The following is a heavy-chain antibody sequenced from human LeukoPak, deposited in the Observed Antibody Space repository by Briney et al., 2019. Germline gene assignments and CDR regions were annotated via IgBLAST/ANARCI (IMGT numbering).Heavy chain of an antibody. CDR2: ITTNGRRT. CDR1: GFTFSSSV. CDR3: VSSRDGFNSPFDY. J-gene: IGHJ4*02. V-gene: IGHV3-64D*06. Sequence: GGSLRLSCSASGFTFSSSVMHWVRQAPGKGLEYVSAITTNGRRTYYADSVKGRFTISRDNSKNTLYLQMSSLRVEDTAVYYCVSSRDGFNSPFDYWGQGTLVTVSS. D-gene: IGHD5-24*01.